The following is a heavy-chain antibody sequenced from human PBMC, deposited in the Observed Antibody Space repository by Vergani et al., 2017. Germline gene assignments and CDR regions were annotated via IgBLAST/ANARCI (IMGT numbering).Heavy chain of an antibody. CDR1: GGSFSGYY. Sequence: QVQLQQWGAGLLKPSETLSLTCAVYGGSFSGYYWSWIRQPPGKGLEWIGEINHSGSTNYNPSLKSRVTISVDTSKNQFSLKLSSVTAADTAVYYCARFTSSLKYCSGGSCQSFDYWGQGTLVTVSS. V-gene: IGHV4-34*01. J-gene: IGHJ4*02. D-gene: IGHD2-15*01. CDR2: INHSGST. CDR3: ARFTSSLKYCSGGSCQSFDY.